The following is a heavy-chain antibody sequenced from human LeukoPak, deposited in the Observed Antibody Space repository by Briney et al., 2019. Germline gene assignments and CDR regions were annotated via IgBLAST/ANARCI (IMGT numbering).Heavy chain of an antibody. Sequence: SVKVSCKASGGTFSSYAISWVRQAPGQGLEWMGGIIPIFGTAKYAQKFQSRVTITADKSTSTAYMELSSLRSEDTAVYYCARASGYCSGSSCFDYWGQGTLVTVSS. CDR1: GGTFSSYA. J-gene: IGHJ4*02. CDR2: IIPIFGTA. D-gene: IGHD2-15*01. V-gene: IGHV1-69*06. CDR3: ARASGYCSGSSCFDY.